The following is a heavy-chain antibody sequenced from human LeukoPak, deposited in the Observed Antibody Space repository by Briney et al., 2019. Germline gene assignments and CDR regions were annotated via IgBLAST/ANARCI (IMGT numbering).Heavy chain of an antibody. V-gene: IGHV4-59*08. CDR2: IYYSGST. J-gene: IGHJ6*03. CDR3: ARGIMVVTPDYYYYYMDV. Sequence: SETLSLTCTVSGGSISSYYWSWIRQPPGKGLEWIGYIYYSGSTNYNPSLKSRVTISVDTSKNQFSLKLSSVTAADTAVYYCARGIMVVTPDYYYYYMDVWGKGTTVTVSS. CDR1: GGSISSYY. D-gene: IGHD2-21*02.